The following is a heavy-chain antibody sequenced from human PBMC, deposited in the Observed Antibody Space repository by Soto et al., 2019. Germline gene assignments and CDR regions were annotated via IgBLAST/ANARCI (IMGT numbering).Heavy chain of an antibody. CDR3: ARDGAPQQLVPGYNWFDP. D-gene: IGHD6-6*01. V-gene: IGHV1-69*13. J-gene: IGHJ5*02. Sequence: ASVKVSCKASGGTFSSYAISWVRQAPGQGLEWMGGIIPIFGTANYAQKFQGRVTITADESTSTAYMELSSLRSEDTAVYYCARDGAPQQLVPGYNWFDPWGQGTLVTVSS. CDR2: IIPIFGTA. CDR1: GGTFSSYA.